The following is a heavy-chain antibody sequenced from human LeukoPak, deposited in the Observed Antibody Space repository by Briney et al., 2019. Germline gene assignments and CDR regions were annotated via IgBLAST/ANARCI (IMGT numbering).Heavy chain of an antibody. CDR1: GGSISSGGYY. J-gene: IGHJ3*02. CDR3: ARAVLVVPAANAFDT. V-gene: IGHV4-31*03. D-gene: IGHD2-2*01. CDR2: IYYSGST. Sequence: DPSETLSLTCTVSGGSISSGGYYWSWIRQHPGKGLEWIGYIYYSGSTYYNPSLKSRVTISVDTSKNQFSLKLSSVTAADTAVYYCARAVLVVPAANAFDTWGQGTMVTVSS.